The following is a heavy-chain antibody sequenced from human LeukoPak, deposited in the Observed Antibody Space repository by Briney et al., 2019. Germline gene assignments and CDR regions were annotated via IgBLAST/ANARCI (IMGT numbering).Heavy chain of an antibody. D-gene: IGHD3-10*01. CDR3: ARDRDTMVRGDPDY. Sequence: ASVKVSCKASGYTFTSYGISWVRQAPGQGLEWMGWISAYNGNTNYAQKLQGRVTITTDTSTSTAYMELRSLRSDDTAVYYCARDRDTMVRGDPDYWGQGTLVTVSS. V-gene: IGHV1-18*01. CDR1: GYTFTSYG. CDR2: ISAYNGNT. J-gene: IGHJ4*02.